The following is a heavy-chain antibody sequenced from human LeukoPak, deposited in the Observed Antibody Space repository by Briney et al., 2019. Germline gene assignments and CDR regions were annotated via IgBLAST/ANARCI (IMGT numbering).Heavy chain of an antibody. CDR2: ISYDGSNK. J-gene: IGHJ6*03. Sequence: PGGSLRLSCAASGFTFSSYAMHWVRQAPGKGLGWVAVISYDGSNKYYADSVKGRFTISRDNSKNTLYLQMNSLRAEDTAVYYCAKGVKVPLLRYFSYYMDVWGKGTTVTISS. V-gene: IGHV3-30*04. D-gene: IGHD3-9*01. CDR1: GFTFSSYA. CDR3: AKGVKVPLLRYFSYYMDV.